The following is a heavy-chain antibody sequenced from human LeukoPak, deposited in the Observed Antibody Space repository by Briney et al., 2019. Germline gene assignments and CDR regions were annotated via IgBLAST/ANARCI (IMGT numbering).Heavy chain of an antibody. CDR3: ARAIYGGPFDY. CDR2: IKEDGSEK. D-gene: IGHD4-17*01. CDR1: GFTFSNSW. Sequence: GGSLRLSCVGSGFTFSNSWMGWVRQVPGKGLECVANIKEDGSEKHYVDSVKGRFTISRDNAENSVYLQMNSLRAEDTAVYYCARAIYGGPFDYWGQGILVTVSS. J-gene: IGHJ4*02. V-gene: IGHV3-7*03.